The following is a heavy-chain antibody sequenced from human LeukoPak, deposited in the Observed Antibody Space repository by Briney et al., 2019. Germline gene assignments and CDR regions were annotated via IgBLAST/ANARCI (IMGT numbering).Heavy chain of an antibody. J-gene: IGHJ5*02. CDR2: ISAYNGNT. CDR3: ARDGSSSGWFDP. V-gene: IGHV1-18*01. D-gene: IGHD6-6*01. Sequence: ASVKVSCTASGYTFTSYGISWVRQAPGQGLEWMGWISAYNGNTNYAQKFQGRVTMTRDMSTSTVYMELSSLRSEDTAVYHCARDGSSSGWFDPWGQGTLVTVSS. CDR1: GYTFTSYG.